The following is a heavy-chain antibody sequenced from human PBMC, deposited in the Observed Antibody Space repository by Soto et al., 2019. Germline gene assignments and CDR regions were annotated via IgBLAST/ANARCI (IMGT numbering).Heavy chain of an antibody. Sequence: QVQLVQSGAEVKKPGSSVKVSCTASGGTFSNFAISWVRQAPGQGLEWMGGIIPMFGAADYAQEFQGRVTITADESTSTAYMELSSLRSEDTAMYYCARDFGLHNCFDSWGLGTQVTVSS. D-gene: IGHD3-3*01. J-gene: IGHJ5*01. CDR3: ARDFGLHNCFDS. CDR2: IIPMFGAA. CDR1: GGTFSNFA. V-gene: IGHV1-69*01.